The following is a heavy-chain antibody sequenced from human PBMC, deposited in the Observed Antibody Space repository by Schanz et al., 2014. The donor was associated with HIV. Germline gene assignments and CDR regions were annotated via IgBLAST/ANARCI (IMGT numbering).Heavy chain of an antibody. J-gene: IGHJ4*02. CDR2: IIPLFGTS. CDR1: GGTFSSSA. Sequence: QVQLVQSGAEVKKTGSSVKVSCKASGGTFSSSAISWVRQAPGQGLEWMGGIIPLFGTSNYAQKFQGRATITADESTSTAYMELSSLRSEDTAVYYCARDSPVAAGTLDYWGQGTLVTVSS. V-gene: IGHV1-69*01. CDR3: ARDSPVAAGTLDY. D-gene: IGHD6-13*01.